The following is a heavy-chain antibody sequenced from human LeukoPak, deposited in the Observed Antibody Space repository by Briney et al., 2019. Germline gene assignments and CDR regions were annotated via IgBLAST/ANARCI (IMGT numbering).Heavy chain of an antibody. V-gene: IGHV3-48*04. CDR1: GFTFSSYS. Sequence: PGGSLRLSCAAPGFTFSSYSMSWIRQAPGKGMEWVSYISSSGSTIYYADSVKGRFTISRDNAKNSLYLQINSLRAEDTAVYYCASASTVVTPGYWGQGTLVTVSS. J-gene: IGHJ4*02. CDR3: ASASTVVTPGY. D-gene: IGHD4-23*01. CDR2: ISSSGSTI.